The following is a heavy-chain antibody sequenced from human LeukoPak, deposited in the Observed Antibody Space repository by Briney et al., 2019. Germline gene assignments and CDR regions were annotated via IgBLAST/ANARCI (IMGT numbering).Heavy chain of an antibody. CDR3: ARDFELSH. CDR1: GFTFSSYG. J-gene: IGHJ4*02. Sequence: GRSLRLSCAASGFTFSSYGMHWVRQAPRKGLEWVALIWYDGSSKHYADSVRGRFTISRDNSKNTLYLQMNSLRADDTAVYYCARDFELSHWGQGTLVTVSS. V-gene: IGHV3-33*01. D-gene: IGHD3-16*02. CDR2: IWYDGSSK.